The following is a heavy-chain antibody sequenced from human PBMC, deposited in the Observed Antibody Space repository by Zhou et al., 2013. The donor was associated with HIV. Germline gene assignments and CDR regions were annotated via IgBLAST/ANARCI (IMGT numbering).Heavy chain of an antibody. J-gene: IGHJ6*03. CDR2: IIPILGIA. CDR3: AKARRLQDYYYMDV. V-gene: IGHV1-69*04. CDR1: GGTFSSYA. Sequence: QVQLVQSGAEVKKPGSSVKVSCKASGGTFSSYAISWVRQAPGQGLEWMGRIIPILGIANYAQKFQGRVTITADKSTSTAYMELSSLRSEDTAVYYCAKARRLQDYYYMDVWGKGTTVTVSS. D-gene: IGHD4-4*01.